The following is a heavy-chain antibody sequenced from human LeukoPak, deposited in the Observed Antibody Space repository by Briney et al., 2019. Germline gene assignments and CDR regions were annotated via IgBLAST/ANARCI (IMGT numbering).Heavy chain of an antibody. CDR2: IYYSGNT. Sequence: SETLSLTCTVSGVSISSYYWSWIRQPPGKGLEWIGYIYYSGNTNYNPSLKSRVTISIDTSKNQFSLKLNSVTAAGTAVYYCARVGSGNFDYWGQGTLVTVSS. D-gene: IGHD1-26*01. V-gene: IGHV4-59*08. J-gene: IGHJ4*02. CDR1: GVSISSYY. CDR3: ARVGSGNFDY.